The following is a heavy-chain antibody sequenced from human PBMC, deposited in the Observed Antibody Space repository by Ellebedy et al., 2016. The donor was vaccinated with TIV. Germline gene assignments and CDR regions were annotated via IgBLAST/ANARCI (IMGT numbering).Heavy chain of an antibody. J-gene: IGHJ4*02. Sequence: SGPTLVKPTQTLTLTCTFSGFLLTTSGVGVGWIRQPPGKALEWLALIYWDEDRRYSPSLESRLTITKDMSKNQVVLTMTNMDPVDTATYYCAHRRGILTGSSFDYWGQGTLVTVSA. V-gene: IGHV2-5*02. CDR3: AHRRGILTGSSFDY. CDR1: GFLLTTSGVG. D-gene: IGHD3-9*01. CDR2: IYWDEDR.